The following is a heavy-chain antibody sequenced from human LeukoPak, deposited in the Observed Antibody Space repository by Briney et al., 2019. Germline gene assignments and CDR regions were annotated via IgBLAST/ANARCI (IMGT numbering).Heavy chain of an antibody. V-gene: IGHV3-23*01. CDR3: ANSITIFGVVIPYSFDY. D-gene: IGHD3-3*01. CDR2: ISGSGGST. J-gene: IGHJ4*02. CDR1: GFTSSSYA. Sequence: GGSLRLSCAASGFTSSSYAMSWVRQAPGKGLEWVSAISGSGGSTYYADSVKGRFTISRDNSKNTLYLQMNSLRAEDTAVYYCANSITIFGVVIPYSFDYWGQGTLVTVSS.